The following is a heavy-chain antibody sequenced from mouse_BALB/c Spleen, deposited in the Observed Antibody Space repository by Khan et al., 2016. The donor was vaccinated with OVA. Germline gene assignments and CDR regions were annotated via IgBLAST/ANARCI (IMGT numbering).Heavy chain of an antibody. J-gene: IGHJ1*01. CDR1: GYTFSSYW. V-gene: IGHV1-9*01. D-gene: IGHD2-1*01. Sequence: VMLVESGAELMKPGASVKISCKATGYTFSSYWIEWVKQRPGHGLEWIGEILPGSGNTNCTENFKGKATFTADTSSNTAYMQLSSLTSEDSAVYYCVRYGNHWYFDVWGAGTTVTVSS. CDR2: ILPGSGNT. CDR3: VRYGNHWYFDV.